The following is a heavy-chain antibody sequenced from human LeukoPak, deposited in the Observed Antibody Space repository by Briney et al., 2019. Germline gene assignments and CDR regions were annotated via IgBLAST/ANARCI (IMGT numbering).Heavy chain of an antibody. J-gene: IGHJ4*02. CDR3: ARRGGCISTSCNLDY. CDR2: INPNGGGT. CDR1: GYTFTRYY. D-gene: IGHD2-2*01. Sequence: ASVKVSCKTSGYTFTRYYMHWMRQAPGQGLEWVGMINPNGGGTSSAQKFQGRVTMTKDTSTSTVYMDLSSLRSEDTAIYYCARRGGCISTSCNLDYWGQGTLVTVSS. V-gene: IGHV1-46*03.